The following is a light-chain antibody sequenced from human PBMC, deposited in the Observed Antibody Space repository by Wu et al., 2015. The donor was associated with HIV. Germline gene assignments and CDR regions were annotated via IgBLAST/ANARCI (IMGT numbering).Light chain of an antibody. Sequence: EIVLTQSPGTLSLSPGQRATLSCRASQNIGSTSLAWYQQKPGQSPRLLIYDASNRASGIPARFSGSGSGTDFTLTISSLEPGDSAVYYCQQRTNWLITFGQGTRLEI. J-gene: IGKJ5*01. V-gene: IGKV3-11*01. CDR1: QNIGSTS. CDR2: DAS. CDR3: QQRTNWLIT.